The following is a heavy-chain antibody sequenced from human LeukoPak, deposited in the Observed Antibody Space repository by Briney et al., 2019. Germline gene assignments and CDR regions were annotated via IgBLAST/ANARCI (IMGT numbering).Heavy chain of an antibody. CDR2: VYYSGST. Sequence: KPSETLSLTCTVSGGSISSYYWSWLRQPPGKGLEWIGYVYYSGSTNYNPSLKSRVTISVDTSKNQFSLKLSSVTAADTAVYYCARGPERTFNWFDPWGQGTLVTVSS. CDR1: GGSISSYY. V-gene: IGHV4-59*01. CDR3: ARGPERTFNWFDP. J-gene: IGHJ5*02.